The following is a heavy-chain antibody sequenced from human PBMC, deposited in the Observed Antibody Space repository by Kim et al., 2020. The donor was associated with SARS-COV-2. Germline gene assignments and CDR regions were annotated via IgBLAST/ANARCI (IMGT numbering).Heavy chain of an antibody. J-gene: IGHJ4*02. V-gene: IGHV3-74*01. Sequence: GGSLRLSCAASGFTFSGYWMHWVRQAPGKGLVWVSRINSDGSYTSYADSVKGRFTISRDNAKNTLYLQMNSLGAEDTAVYYCARAGRVSVNYADYWGQGTLVTVSS. D-gene: IGHD3-16*02. CDR1: GFTFSGYW. CDR2: INSDGSYT. CDR3: ARAGRVSVNYADY.